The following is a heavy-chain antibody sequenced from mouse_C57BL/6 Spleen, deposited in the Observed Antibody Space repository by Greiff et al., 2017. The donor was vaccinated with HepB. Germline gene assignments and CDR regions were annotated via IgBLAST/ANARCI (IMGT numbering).Heavy chain of an antibody. Sequence: EVQLQQSGPELVKPGASVKISCKASGYSFTGYYMNWVKQSPEKSLEWIGEINPSTGGTTYNQKFKAKATLTVDKSSSTAYMQLKSLTSEDSAVYYCARRGLLRDWYFDVWGTGTTVTVSS. CDR1: GYSFTGYY. D-gene: IGHD2-3*01. CDR3: ARRGLLRDWYFDV. CDR2: INPSTGGT. V-gene: IGHV1-42*01. J-gene: IGHJ1*03.